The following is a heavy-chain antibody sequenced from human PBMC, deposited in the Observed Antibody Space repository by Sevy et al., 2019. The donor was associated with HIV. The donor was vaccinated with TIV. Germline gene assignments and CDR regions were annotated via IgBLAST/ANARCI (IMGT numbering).Heavy chain of an antibody. V-gene: IGHV3-13*01. CDR3: ARGRYCSGGSFYYYYYGMDV. D-gene: IGHD2-15*01. CDR2: IGTAGDT. Sequence: GGSLRLSCAASGFTFSSYDMHWVRQATGKGLEWVSAIGTAGDTYYPGSVKGRFTISRENAKNSLYLQMNSLRAGDTTVYYCARGRYCSGGSFYYYYYGMDVWGQGTTVTVSS. J-gene: IGHJ6*02. CDR1: GFTFSSYD.